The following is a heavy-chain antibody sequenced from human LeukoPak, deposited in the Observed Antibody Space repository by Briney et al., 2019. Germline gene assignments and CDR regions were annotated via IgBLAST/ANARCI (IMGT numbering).Heavy chain of an antibody. J-gene: IGHJ4*02. CDR1: GYTFTGYY. CDR3: ASEGGETYYDFWSGSY. V-gene: IGHV1-2*02. Sequence: GASVKVSCKASGYTFTGYYMHWVRQAPGQGLEWMGWINPNSGGTNYAQKFQGRVTMTRDTSISTAYMELSRLRSDDTAVYYCASEGGETYYDFWSGSYWGQGTLVTVSS. CDR2: INPNSGGT. D-gene: IGHD3-3*01.